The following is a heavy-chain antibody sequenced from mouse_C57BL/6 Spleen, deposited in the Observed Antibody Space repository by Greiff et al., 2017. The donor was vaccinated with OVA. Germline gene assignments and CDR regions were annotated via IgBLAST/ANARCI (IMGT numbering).Heavy chain of an antibody. J-gene: IGHJ1*03. V-gene: IGHV14-2*01. CDR3: ARSKGNYVGYFDV. CDR1: GFNIKDYY. Sequence: VQLQQSGAELVKPGASVKLSCTASGFNIKDYYMHWVKQRTEQGLEWIGRIDPEDGETKYAPQFQGKATITADTSSNTAYLQLSSLTSEDTAVYYCARSKGNYVGYFDVWGTGTTVTVSS. D-gene: IGHD2-1*01. CDR2: IDPEDGET.